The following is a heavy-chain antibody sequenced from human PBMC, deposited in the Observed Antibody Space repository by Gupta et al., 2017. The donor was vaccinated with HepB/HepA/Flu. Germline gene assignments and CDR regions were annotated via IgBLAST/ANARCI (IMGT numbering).Heavy chain of an antibody. Sequence: CAASGFPFSSYSMNWVRQAPGKGLELVSPITSSSSYIYHADSVKGRFTISRDNAKNSLYLQMNSLRAEDTAVYDCARDTYVPDYGGQGTLVTVSS. V-gene: IGHV3-21*01. CDR1: GFPFSSYS. J-gene: IGHJ4*02. CDR2: ITSSSSYI. CDR3: ARDTYVPDY. D-gene: IGHD2/OR15-2a*01.